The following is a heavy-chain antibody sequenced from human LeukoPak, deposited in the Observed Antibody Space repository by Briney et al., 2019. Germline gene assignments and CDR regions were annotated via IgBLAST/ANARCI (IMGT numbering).Heavy chain of an antibody. CDR3: ARFMEDASNDAFDI. CDR1: GFTFSSYE. V-gene: IGHV3-21*01. D-gene: IGHD1-1*01. Sequence: GGSLRLSCAASGFTFSSYEMNWVRQAPGKGLEWVSSISSSSSYIYYADSVKGRFTISRDNAKNSLYLQMNSLRAEDTAVYYCARFMEDASNDAFDIWGQGTMVTVSS. CDR2: ISSSSSYI. J-gene: IGHJ3*02.